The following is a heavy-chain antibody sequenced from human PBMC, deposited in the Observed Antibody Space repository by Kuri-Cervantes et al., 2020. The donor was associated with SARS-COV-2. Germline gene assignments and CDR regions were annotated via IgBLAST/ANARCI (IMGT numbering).Heavy chain of an antibody. Sequence: SETLSLTCAVSGGSISSSNWWSWVRQPPGKGLEWIGEIYHSGSTNYNPSLKSRVTISVDTSKNQFSLKLSSVTAADTAVYYCARGRTWFGNAFDYWGQGTLVTVSS. CDR1: GGSISSSNW. D-gene: IGHD3-10*01. J-gene: IGHJ4*02. CDR3: ARGRTWFGNAFDY. V-gene: IGHV4-4*02. CDR2: IYHSGST.